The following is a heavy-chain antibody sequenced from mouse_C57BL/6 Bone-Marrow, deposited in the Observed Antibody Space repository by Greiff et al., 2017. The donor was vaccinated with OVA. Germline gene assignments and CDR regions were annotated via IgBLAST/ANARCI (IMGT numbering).Heavy chain of an antibody. CDR2: IYPGDGDT. CDR1: GYAFSSSW. D-gene: IGHD3-2*02. V-gene: IGHV1-82*01. Sequence: VQLQQSGPELVKPGASVKISCKASGYAFSSSWMNWVKQRPGTGLEWIGRIYPGDGDTNYNGKFKGKATLTADKSSSTAYMQLSSLTSEDSAVYFCGTRQLRLLLDYWGQGTTLTVSS. J-gene: IGHJ2*01. CDR3: GTRQLRLLLDY.